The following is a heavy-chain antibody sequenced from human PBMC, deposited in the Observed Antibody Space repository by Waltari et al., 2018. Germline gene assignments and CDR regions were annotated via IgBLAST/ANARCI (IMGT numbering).Heavy chain of an antibody. J-gene: IGHJ5*02. Sequence: QLQLQESGPGLVKPSETLSLTCTVSGGSISSSSYYWGWIRQPPGKGLEWIGSIYYSGSTYYNPPLKSRVTISVDTSKNQFSLKLSSGTAADTAVYYCARSRGPYNWFDPWGQGTLVTVSS. CDR1: GGSISSSSYY. V-gene: IGHV4-39*01. CDR3: ARSRGPYNWFDP. CDR2: IYYSGST.